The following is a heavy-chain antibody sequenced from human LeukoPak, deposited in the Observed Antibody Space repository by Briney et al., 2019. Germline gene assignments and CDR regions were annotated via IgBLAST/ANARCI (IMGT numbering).Heavy chain of an antibody. J-gene: IGHJ3*02. CDR2: ISSSSSYI. V-gene: IGHV3-21*01. Sequence: GGSLRLSCAASGFTFSSYSMNWVRQAPGKGLEWVSSISSSSSYIYYADSVKGRFTISRDNAKNSLYLQMNSLRAEDTAVYYCASFPSVGMATIQLAWRAFDIWGQGTMVTVSS. CDR1: GFTFSSYS. CDR3: ASFPSVGMATIQLAWRAFDI. D-gene: IGHD5-24*01.